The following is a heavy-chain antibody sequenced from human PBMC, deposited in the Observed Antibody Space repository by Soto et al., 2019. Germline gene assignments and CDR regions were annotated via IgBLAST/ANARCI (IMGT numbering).Heavy chain of an antibody. CDR3: VKVRVATKYYFDY. Sequence: PGGSLRLSCSASGFTFSSYAMHWVRQAPGKGFEYVSVISSNGGSTYYADSVKGRFTISRDNSKNTLYLQMSSLRAEDTAVYYCVKVRVATKYYFDYWGQGTLVTVSS. V-gene: IGHV3-64D*08. CDR2: ISSNGGST. J-gene: IGHJ4*02. CDR1: GFTFSSYA. D-gene: IGHD5-12*01.